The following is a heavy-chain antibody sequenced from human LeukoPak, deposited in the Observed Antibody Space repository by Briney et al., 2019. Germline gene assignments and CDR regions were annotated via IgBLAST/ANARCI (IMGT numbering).Heavy chain of an antibody. J-gene: IGHJ4*02. CDR2: IYPGDSDT. CDR1: GYRFTSYW. CDR3: ASHHPVSCSSTSCYEAIVY. D-gene: IGHD2-2*01. Sequence: GESLKISCKGSGYRFTSYWIGWVRQMPGKGLEWMGIIYPGDSDTRYSPSFQGQVTISADKSISTAYLQWSRLKASDTAMYYCASHHPVSCSSTSCYEAIVYWGQGTLVTVSS. V-gene: IGHV5-51*01.